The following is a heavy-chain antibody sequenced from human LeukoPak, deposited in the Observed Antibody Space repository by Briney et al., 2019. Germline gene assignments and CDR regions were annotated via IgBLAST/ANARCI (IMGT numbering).Heavy chain of an antibody. Sequence: GESLRLSCAASGFTFSSYAMSWVRQAPGKGLEWVSGIRVSGDNTYHADSVKGRFTISRDNSKNTLYLQMNSLRDEDTAVYYCAKGTVYYFDYWGQGTLVTVSS. CDR2: IRVSGDNT. J-gene: IGHJ4*02. V-gene: IGHV3-23*01. CDR3: AKGTVYYFDY. CDR1: GFTFSSYA.